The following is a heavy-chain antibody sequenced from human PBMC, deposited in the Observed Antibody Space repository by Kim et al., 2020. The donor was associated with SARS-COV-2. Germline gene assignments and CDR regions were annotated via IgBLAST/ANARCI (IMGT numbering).Heavy chain of an antibody. CDR1: GGSFSGYY. Sequence: SETLSLTCAVYGGSFSGYYWSWIRQPPGKGLEWIGEINHSVSTNYNPSLKSRVTISVDTSKNQFPLKLSSVTAADTAVYYCARGRGSSWYGKYFDYWGQGTLVTVSS. CDR2: INHSVST. D-gene: IGHD6-13*01. J-gene: IGHJ4*02. V-gene: IGHV4-34*01. CDR3: ARGRGSSWYGKYFDY.